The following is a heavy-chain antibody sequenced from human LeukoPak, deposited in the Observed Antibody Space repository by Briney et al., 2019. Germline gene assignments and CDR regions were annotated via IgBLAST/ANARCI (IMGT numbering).Heavy chain of an antibody. D-gene: IGHD3-22*01. V-gene: IGHV1-18*01. Sequence: GASVKVSCKASGYTFTSYGISWVRQAPGQGLEWLGWISAYNGNTNYAQKLQGRVTMTTDTSTSIAYMELRSLRSDDTAVYYCARVGVYYYDSSGYYAFDIWGQGTMVTVSS. CDR3: ARVGVYYYDSSGYYAFDI. CDR2: ISAYNGNT. CDR1: GYTFTSYG. J-gene: IGHJ3*02.